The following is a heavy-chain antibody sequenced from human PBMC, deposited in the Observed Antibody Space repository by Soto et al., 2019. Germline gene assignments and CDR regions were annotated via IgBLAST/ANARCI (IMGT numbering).Heavy chain of an antibody. D-gene: IGHD4-17*01. V-gene: IGHV3-9*01. Sequence: EVQLVESGGGLVQPGRSLRLSCAASGFTFDDYAMHWVRQAPGKGLEWVSGISWNSGSIGYADSVKGRFTISRDNAKNSLYLQMNSLRAEDTALYYCAKDIEDGDYTNGGYFQHWGQGTLVTVSS. CDR2: ISWNSGSI. J-gene: IGHJ1*01. CDR1: GFTFDDYA. CDR3: AKDIEDGDYTNGGYFQH.